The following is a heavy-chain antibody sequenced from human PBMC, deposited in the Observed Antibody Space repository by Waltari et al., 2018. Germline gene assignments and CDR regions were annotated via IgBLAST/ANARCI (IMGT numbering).Heavy chain of an antibody. CDR1: GYSLTSYD. Sequence: QVQLVQSGAEVKKPGASVTVPCRASGYSLTSYDITWVRPAPGQGLEWMGWMNPMSGNTGYARKFQGRVSMTGDPSINTAYMELSSLTFDDTAVYYCARAVRNQLLSEYWGQGTLVAVSS. CDR3: ARAVRNQLLSEY. CDR2: MNPMSGNT. D-gene: IGHD2-2*01. V-gene: IGHV1-8*01. J-gene: IGHJ4*02.